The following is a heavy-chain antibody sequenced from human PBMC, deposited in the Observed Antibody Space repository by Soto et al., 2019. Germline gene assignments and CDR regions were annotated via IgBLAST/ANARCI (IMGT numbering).Heavy chain of an antibody. CDR1: GGTFSSYA. J-gene: IGHJ6*02. Sequence: VQLVQSGAEVKKPGSSVKVSCKASGGTFSSYAVSWVRQAPGQGLEWMGGIIPIFGTVIYAQQFQGRVTITADESTKTADMELRSLRFEDTAVYSCARDSHPPALSGDIMRWDVWGQGTTVTVSS. V-gene: IGHV1-69*01. D-gene: IGHD2-15*01. CDR2: IIPIFGTV. CDR3: ARDSHPPALSGDIMRWDV.